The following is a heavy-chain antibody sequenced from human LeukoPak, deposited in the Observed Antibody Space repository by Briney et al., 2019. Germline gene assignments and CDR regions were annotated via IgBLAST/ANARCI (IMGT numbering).Heavy chain of an antibody. J-gene: IGHJ5*02. Sequence: SETLSLTCTVSGGSISSGGYYWGWIRQPPGKGLEWIGSIYYSGSAYYSPSLKSRVTISAATSKNQFSLKLSSVTAADAAVYYCARQYSSGWPWFDPWGQGTLVTVSS. CDR3: ARQYSSGWPWFDP. D-gene: IGHD6-19*01. CDR1: GGSISSGGYY. CDR2: IYYSGSA. V-gene: IGHV4-39*01.